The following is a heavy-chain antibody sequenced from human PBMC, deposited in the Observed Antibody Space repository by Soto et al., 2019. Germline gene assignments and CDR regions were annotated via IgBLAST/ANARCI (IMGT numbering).Heavy chain of an antibody. CDR2: IDYSGST. CDR3: ARGEVVVINKWFDL. J-gene: IGHJ5*02. D-gene: IGHD3-22*01. Sequence: QVQLQESGPGLVKPSQTLSLTCTVSGDSISSGNYYWTWIRQHPGKGLEWIGYIDYSGSTYYNPSLKSRVTIAVDMSKNWFSLKLSSVTAAATAMYYCARGEVVVINKWFDLWGQGTLVTVSS. V-gene: IGHV4-31*03. CDR1: GDSISSGNYY.